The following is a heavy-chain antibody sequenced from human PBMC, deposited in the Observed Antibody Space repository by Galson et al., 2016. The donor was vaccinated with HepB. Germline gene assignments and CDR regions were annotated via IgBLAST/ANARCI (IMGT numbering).Heavy chain of an antibody. J-gene: IGHJ6*02. Sequence: SLRLSCAVSGFTFDDYGMTWVRQAPGKWLEWVSGINWSGDSTAYADSVKGRFTMYRDDARNSLYLQMSSLRVEDPALYQCARGLVGSGMDVWGQGTTVTVSS. CDR1: GFTFDDYG. D-gene: IGHD3-10*01. CDR2: INWSGDST. V-gene: IGHV3-20*01. CDR3: ARGLVGSGMDV.